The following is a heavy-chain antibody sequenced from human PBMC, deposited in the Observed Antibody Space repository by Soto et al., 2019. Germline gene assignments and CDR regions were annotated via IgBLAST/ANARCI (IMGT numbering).Heavy chain of an antibody. Sequence: GGSLRLSCAASGFTFSSYAMSWVRQAPGKGLEWVSAISGSGGSTYYADSVKGRFTISRDNSKNTLYLQMNSLRAEDTAVYYCAKGWEYQLLSYYYYYGMDIWGQGTTVTVSS. CDR1: GFTFSSYA. CDR2: ISGSGGST. V-gene: IGHV3-23*01. CDR3: AKGWEYQLLSYYYYYGMDI. J-gene: IGHJ6*02. D-gene: IGHD2-2*01.